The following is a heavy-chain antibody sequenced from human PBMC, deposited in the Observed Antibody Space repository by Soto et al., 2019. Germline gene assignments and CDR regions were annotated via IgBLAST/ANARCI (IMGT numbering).Heavy chain of an antibody. Sequence: SDTLSLTCTASGGSISSYYWSWIRQPPGKGLEWIGYIYYSGSTNYNPSLKSRVTISVDTSKNQFSLKLSSVTAADTAVYYCARHRETYYDFWSGYLQTYYYYMDVWGKGTTVT. CDR2: IYYSGST. D-gene: IGHD3-3*01. CDR1: GGSISSYY. J-gene: IGHJ6*03. CDR3: ARHRETYYDFWSGYLQTYYYYMDV. V-gene: IGHV4-59*08.